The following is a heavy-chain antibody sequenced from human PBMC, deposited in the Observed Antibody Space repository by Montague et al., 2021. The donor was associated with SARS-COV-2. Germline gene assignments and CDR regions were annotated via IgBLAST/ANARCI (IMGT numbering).Heavy chain of an antibody. J-gene: IGHJ6*02. V-gene: IGHV4-59*01. D-gene: IGHD2-15*01. CDR1: GGSISSYY. CDR2: INYSGST. Sequence: SETLSLTCTVAGGSISSYYWSWIRQPPGKGLEWIGYINYSGSTNXNPSLKSRVTISVDTSKNQFSLNLSSVTAADTAVYYCARILVVHYWYGMDVWGQGTTVTVSS. CDR3: ARILVVHYWYGMDV.